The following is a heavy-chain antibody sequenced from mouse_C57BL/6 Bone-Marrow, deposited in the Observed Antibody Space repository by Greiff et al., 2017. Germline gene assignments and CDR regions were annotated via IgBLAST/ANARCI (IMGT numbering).Heavy chain of an antibody. V-gene: IGHV1-69*01. CDR2: IDPSDSYT. Sequence: QVQLQQPGAELVMPGASVKLSCKASGYTFPSYWMHWVKQRPGQGLEWIGEIDPSDSYTNYNQKFKGKSTLTVDKSYSTAYLQLSSLTSEDSAVYYCARRGYYGSSWLAYWGQGTLVTVSA. CDR1: GYTFPSYW. D-gene: IGHD1-1*01. J-gene: IGHJ3*01. CDR3: ARRGYYGSSWLAY.